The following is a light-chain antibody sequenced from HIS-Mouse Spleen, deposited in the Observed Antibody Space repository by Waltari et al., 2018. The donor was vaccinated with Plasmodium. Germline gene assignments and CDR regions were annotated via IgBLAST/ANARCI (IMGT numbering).Light chain of an antibody. V-gene: IGLV2-8*01. J-gene: IGLJ2*01. CDR1: SSDVGGYNF. CDR2: EVS. Sequence: QSALTQPPSASGSPGQSVTISCTGTSSDVGGYNFFPWYQPHPGKAPKLMIYEVSKRPSGVPDRFSGSKSGNTASLTVSGLQAEDEADYYCSSYAGSNNLVFGGGTKLTVL. CDR3: SSYAGSNNLV.